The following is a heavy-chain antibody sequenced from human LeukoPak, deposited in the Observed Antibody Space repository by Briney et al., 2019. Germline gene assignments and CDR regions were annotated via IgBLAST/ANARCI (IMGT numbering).Heavy chain of an antibody. D-gene: IGHD6-13*01. Sequence: PGGSLRLSCAASGFTFSSYSMNWVRQAPGKGLEWASYISSSSSTIYYADSVKGRFTISRDNAKNSLYLQVNSLRAEDTAVYYCAGGLNSSPYWGQGTLVTVSS. CDR3: AGGLNSSPY. V-gene: IGHV3-48*01. J-gene: IGHJ4*02. CDR1: GFTFSSYS. CDR2: ISSSSSTI.